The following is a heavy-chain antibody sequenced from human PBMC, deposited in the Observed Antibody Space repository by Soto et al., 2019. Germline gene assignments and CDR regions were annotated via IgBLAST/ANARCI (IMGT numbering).Heavy chain of an antibody. D-gene: IGHD2-2*01. V-gene: IGHV3-15*01. CDR1: GFTLNNAW. CDR3: AALRKYLAGFDP. CDR2: IRSKTDGGTT. J-gene: IGHJ5*02. Sequence: PGGSLRLSCAVSGFTLNNAWMSWVRQVPGRGLEWVARIRSKTDGGTTDYAAPVEGRFTISRDDSKNTLYLQMNSLKSEDTAVYFCAALRKYLAGFDPWGQGTLVTVSS.